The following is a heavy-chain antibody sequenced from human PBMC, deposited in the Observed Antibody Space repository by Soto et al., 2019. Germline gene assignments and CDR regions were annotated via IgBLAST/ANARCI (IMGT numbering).Heavy chain of an antibody. D-gene: IGHD3-10*01. CDR1: GFSFGASW. V-gene: IGHV3-7*01. CDR2: IKQDGSEK. J-gene: IGHJ4*02. CDR3: ARAPYYGAIEY. Sequence: EVQLMESGGGLVQPGGSLRLSCAASGFSFGASWMAWVRQAPGKGLEWVADIKQDGSEKNYVDSVKGRVTISRDNAKNSLYLQMNSLRAEDTVVYYCARAPYYGAIEYWGLGTLVTVSS.